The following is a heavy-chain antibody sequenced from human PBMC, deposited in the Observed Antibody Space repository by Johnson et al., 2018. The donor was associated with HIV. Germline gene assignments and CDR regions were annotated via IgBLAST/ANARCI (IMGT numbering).Heavy chain of an antibody. V-gene: IGHV3-30*04. D-gene: IGHD3-22*01. Sequence: VQLVESGGGLVKPGGSLRLSCAASGFTFSSYAMHWVRQAPGKGLEWVAVISYDGSNKYYADSVKGRFTISRDNSKNTLYLQMNSLRAEDTAVYYCAREAHYYDSSGLKRGAFDIWGQGTMVTVSS. CDR3: AREAHYYDSSGLKRGAFDI. CDR2: ISYDGSNK. CDR1: GFTFSSYA. J-gene: IGHJ3*02.